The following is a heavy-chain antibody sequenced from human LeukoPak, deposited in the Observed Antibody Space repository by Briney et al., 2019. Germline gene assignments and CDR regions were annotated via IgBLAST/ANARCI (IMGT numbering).Heavy chain of an antibody. CDR1: GFTFSSYW. CDR2: IKQDGSEK. V-gene: IGHV3-7*01. J-gene: IGHJ5*02. CDR3: ARDAYDDASES. Sequence: PGGSLRLSCAVSGFTFSSYWMNWVRQAPGKGLEWVANIKQDGSEKYYVDSVKGRFTISRDNAKNSLYLQMNGLRADDTAIYYCARDAYDDASESWGQGTLVTVSS. D-gene: IGHD3-3*01.